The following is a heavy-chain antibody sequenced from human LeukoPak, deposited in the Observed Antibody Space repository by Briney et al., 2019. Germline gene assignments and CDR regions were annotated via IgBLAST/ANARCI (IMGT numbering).Heavy chain of an antibody. CDR1: GFTFSSYA. D-gene: IGHD1-14*01. J-gene: IGHJ6*02. V-gene: IGHV3-23*01. CDR3: TKDQSGTAYYYYYGMDV. Sequence: GGSLRLSCAASGFTFSSYAMSWVRRAPGKGLEWVSAISGSGGSTYYADSVKGRFTISRDNSKNTLYLQMNSLRAEDTAVYYRTKDQSGTAYYYYYGMDVWGQGTTVTVSS. CDR2: ISGSGGST.